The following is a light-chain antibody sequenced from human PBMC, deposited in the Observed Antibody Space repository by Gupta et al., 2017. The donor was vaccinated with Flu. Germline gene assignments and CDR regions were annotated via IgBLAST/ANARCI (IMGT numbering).Light chain of an antibody. CDR1: QNIDSW. CDR2: KAS. J-gene: IGKJ1*01. V-gene: IGKV1-5*03. Sequence: DIQMTQSPSTLSASLGARVTITCRASQNIDSWLAWYQQRPGKAPYLLIHKASNIQDGVPSRFSGTGSGTDFTLAITSLQPDDLAAYYCQQYSSYPWTFGQGTKV. CDR3: QQYSSYPWT.